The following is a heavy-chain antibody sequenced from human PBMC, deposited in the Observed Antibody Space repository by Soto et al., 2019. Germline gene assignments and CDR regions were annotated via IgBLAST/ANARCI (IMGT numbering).Heavy chain of an antibody. CDR3: ATEEYYDFWSGYYFSQKRKNYFDY. Sequence: QVQLVESGGGVVQPGRSLRLSCAASGFTFSSYAMHWVRQAPGKGLEWVAVISYDGSNKYYADSVKGRFTISRDNSKNTLYLQMNSLRAEDTAVYYCATEEYYDFWSGYYFSQKRKNYFDYWGQGTLVTVSS. CDR1: GFTFSSYA. CDR2: ISYDGSNK. V-gene: IGHV3-30-3*01. J-gene: IGHJ4*02. D-gene: IGHD3-3*01.